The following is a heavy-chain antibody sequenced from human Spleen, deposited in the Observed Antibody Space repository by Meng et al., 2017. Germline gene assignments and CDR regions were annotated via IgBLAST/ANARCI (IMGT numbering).Heavy chain of an antibody. D-gene: IGHD1-1*01. CDR3: ARAVGTTFGY. V-gene: IGHV4-30-4*01. CDR1: GGSISSGDYY. CDR2: IYYSGST. Sequence: QPQLQESGPGLVKPSQTLSLTCTVSGGSISSGDYYWSWIRQPPGKGLEWIGYIYYSGSTYYNPSLKSRVTISLDTSKNQFFLNLSSMTAADTAVYYCARAVGTTFGYWGQGTLVTVSS. J-gene: IGHJ4*02.